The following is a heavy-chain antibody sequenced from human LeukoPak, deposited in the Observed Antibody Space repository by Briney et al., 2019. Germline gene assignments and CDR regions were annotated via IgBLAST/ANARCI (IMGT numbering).Heavy chain of an antibody. CDR2: ISSSSSYI. J-gene: IGHJ4*02. Sequence: GGSLRLSCAASGFTFSSYAMSWVRQAPGKGLEWVSSISSSSSYIYYADSVKGRFTISRDNAKNSLYLQMNSLRAEDTAVYYCASLDRAASSGWPKTPDYWGQGTLVTVSS. CDR1: GFTFSSYA. D-gene: IGHD6-19*01. CDR3: ASLDRAASSGWPKTPDY. V-gene: IGHV3-21*01.